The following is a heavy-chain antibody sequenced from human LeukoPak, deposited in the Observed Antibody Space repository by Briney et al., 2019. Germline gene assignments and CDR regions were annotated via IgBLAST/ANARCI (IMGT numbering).Heavy chain of an antibody. CDR2: INHSGST. J-gene: IGHJ4*02. V-gene: IGHV4-34*01. D-gene: IGHD3-16*01. CDR3: ARPFGRIKLSPLGY. Sequence: KTSETLSLTCAVYGGSFSGYYWSWIRQPPGKGLEWIGEINHSGSTNCNPSLKSRVTISVDTSKNQFSLKLSSVTAADTAVYYCARPFGRIKLSPLGYWGQGTLVTVSS. CDR1: GGSFSGYY.